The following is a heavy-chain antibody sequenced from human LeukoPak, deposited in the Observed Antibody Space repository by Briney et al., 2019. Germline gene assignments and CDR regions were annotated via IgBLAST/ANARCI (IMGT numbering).Heavy chain of an antibody. D-gene: IGHD1-26*01. CDR3: AKDGKGPYYFDY. Sequence: GSLRLSCAASGFTFSSYAMSWVRQAPGKGLEWVSAISGSGGSTYYADSVKGRFTISRDNSKNTLYLQMNSLRAEDTAVYYCAKDGKGPYYFDYWGQGTLVTVSS. V-gene: IGHV3-23*01. CDR2: ISGSGGST. J-gene: IGHJ4*02. CDR1: GFTFSSYA.